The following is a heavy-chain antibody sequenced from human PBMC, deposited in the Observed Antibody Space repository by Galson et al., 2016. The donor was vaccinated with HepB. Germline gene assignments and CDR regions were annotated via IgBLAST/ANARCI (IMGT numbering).Heavy chain of an antibody. D-gene: IGHD4-11*01. CDR2: IWYDGSHQ. V-gene: IGHV3-33*01. J-gene: IGHJ6*02. CDR1: GFTFSGYG. Sequence: SLRLSCAASGFTFSGYGMHWVRQAPGKGLEWVAGIWYDGSHQYYADSVKGRFTISRDNSKNTLSLQMNSLRAEDTAVYYCVREGHDNSKFAYYFGMDVWGRGTMVTVSS. CDR3: VREGHDNSKFAYYFGMDV.